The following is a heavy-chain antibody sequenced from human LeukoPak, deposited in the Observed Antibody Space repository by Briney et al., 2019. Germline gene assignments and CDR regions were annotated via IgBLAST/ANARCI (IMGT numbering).Heavy chain of an antibody. CDR1: GGSISSSSYY. Sequence: ASETLSLTCTVSGGSISSSSYYWGWIRQPPGKGLEWIGSIYYSGSTYYNPSLKSRVTISLDRSKNQFSLKLSSVTAADTAVYYCARRMISFGGVIDYYFDYWGQGTLVTVSS. J-gene: IGHJ4*02. CDR2: IYYSGST. V-gene: IGHV4-39*07. D-gene: IGHD3-16*02. CDR3: ARRMISFGGVIDYYFDY.